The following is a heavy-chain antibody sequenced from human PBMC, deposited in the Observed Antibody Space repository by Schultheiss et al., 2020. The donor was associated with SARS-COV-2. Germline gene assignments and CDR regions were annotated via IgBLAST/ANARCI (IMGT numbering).Heavy chain of an antibody. J-gene: IGHJ3*02. CDR1: GGSFSGYY. CDR2: IYHSGST. V-gene: IGHV4-38-2*01. D-gene: IGHD5-12*01. CDR3: ARNSGYVFRAFDI. Sequence: SETLSLTCAVYGGSFSGYYWGWIRQPPGKGLEWIGSIYHSGSTYYNPSLKSRVTISVDTSKNQFFLKLSSVTAADTAVYYCARNSGYVFRAFDIWGQGTMVTVS.